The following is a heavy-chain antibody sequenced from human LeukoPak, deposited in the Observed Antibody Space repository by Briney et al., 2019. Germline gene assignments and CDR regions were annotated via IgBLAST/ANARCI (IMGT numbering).Heavy chain of an antibody. Sequence: PGGSLRLSCAASEFTASSNYMSWVRQAPGKGLEWVSVIYSGGNTYYADSVKGRFTISRDSSKNTLFLQMNSLRAEDTAVYYCARDSTEVTGDYWGQGTLVTVSS. CDR2: IYSGGNT. CDR1: EFTASSNY. D-gene: IGHD2-21*02. CDR3: ARDSTEVTGDY. V-gene: IGHV3-53*01. J-gene: IGHJ4*02.